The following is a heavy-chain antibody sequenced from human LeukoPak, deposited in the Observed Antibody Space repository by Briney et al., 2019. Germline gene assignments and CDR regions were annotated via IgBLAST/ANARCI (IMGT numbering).Heavy chain of an antibody. CDR3: AKGIGGSGSTN. J-gene: IGHJ4*02. CDR2: ISGSGGST. CDR1: GFTFSSYA. D-gene: IGHD3-10*01. V-gene: IGHV3-23*01. Sequence: GGSLRLSCAASGFTFSSYAMSWVRQAPGKGLEWVSAISGSGGSTYYADSVKGRFTISRDNSKNTLYLQMNSLRAEDTGVYYCAKGIGGSGSTNWGQGTLVTVSS.